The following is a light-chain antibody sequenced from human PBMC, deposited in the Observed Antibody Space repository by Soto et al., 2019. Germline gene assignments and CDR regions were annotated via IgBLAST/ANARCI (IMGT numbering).Light chain of an antibody. CDR3: QQYNDWPPSYT. CDR1: QSVSRN. Sequence: EIVMTQSPATLSVSPGERATLSCRASQSVSRNLAWYQQKPGQAPRLLIYGASTRATGIPARFSGSGSGTEFTLTISSPQSEDFAVYYCQQYNDWPPSYTFGQGTKLEIE. J-gene: IGKJ2*01. CDR2: GAS. V-gene: IGKV3-15*01.